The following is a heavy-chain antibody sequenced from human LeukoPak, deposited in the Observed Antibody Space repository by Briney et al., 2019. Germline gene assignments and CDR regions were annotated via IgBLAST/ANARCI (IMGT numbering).Heavy chain of an antibody. CDR1: GFTVSTNY. V-gene: IGHV3-11*04. Sequence: GGSLRLSCAASGFTVSTNYMSWVRQAPGKGLEWVSYISSAGSTIYYADSVRGRFTISRDNAKNSLYLEVNGLRAEDTAVYYCARDDVGVGTYDYYGMDVWGQGTTVIVSS. CDR3: ARDDVGVGTYDYYGMDV. D-gene: IGHD3-3*01. CDR2: ISSAGSTI. J-gene: IGHJ6*02.